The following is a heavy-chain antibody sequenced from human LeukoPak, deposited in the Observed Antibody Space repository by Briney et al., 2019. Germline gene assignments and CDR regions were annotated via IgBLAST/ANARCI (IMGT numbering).Heavy chain of an antibody. CDR1: AGSVCGYH. CDR2: IYFTGST. V-gene: IGHV4-59*02. Sequence: SETLSFTCTVSAGSVCGYHWSWIPPPPGQGLECIGHIYFTGSTTYNPSLKSRVTISVDTSQNQFSLRLSTVTAADTAVYYCAKVTAAGGGFDHWGQGTLVTVSS. J-gene: IGHJ4*02. D-gene: IGHD2-15*01. CDR3: AKVTAAGGGFDH.